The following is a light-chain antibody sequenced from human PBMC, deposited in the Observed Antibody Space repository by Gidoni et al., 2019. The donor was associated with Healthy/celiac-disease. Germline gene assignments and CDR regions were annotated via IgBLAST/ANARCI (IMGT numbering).Light chain of an antibody. CDR1: QSISSW. V-gene: IGKV1-5*03. Sequence: DIQMTQYTSTLSASVGDRVTITCRASQSISSWLAWYQQKPGKAPKLLIYKASSLESGVPSRFSGSGSGTEFTLTISSLQPDDFATYYCQQYNSYSPSWTFGQGTKVEIK. CDR2: KAS. J-gene: IGKJ1*01. CDR3: QQYNSYSPSWT.